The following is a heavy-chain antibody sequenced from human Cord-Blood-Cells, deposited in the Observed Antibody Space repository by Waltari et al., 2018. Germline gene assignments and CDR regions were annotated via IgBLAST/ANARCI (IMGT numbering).Heavy chain of an antibody. CDR1: GGSFSGYY. CDR3: ARAGYRDYSKIFDY. J-gene: IGHJ4*02. D-gene: IGHD4-4*01. V-gene: IGHV4-34*01. CDR2: INHSGST. Sequence: QVQLQQWGAGLLKPSETLSLTCAVYGGSFSGYYWSWIRQPPGKGLEWVGEINHSGSTNYNPALKSGVTISVDTSKNQFSLKLSSVTAADTAVYYCARAGYRDYSKIFDYWGQGTLVTVSS.